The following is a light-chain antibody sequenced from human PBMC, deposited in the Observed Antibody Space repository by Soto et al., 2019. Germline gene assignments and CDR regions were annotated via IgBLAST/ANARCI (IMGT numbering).Light chain of an antibody. CDR1: QSVSSSY. Sequence: EIVLTQSAGSLSLSPGERATLSYRASQSVSSSYLAWYQQKPGQAPRLLIYGASNRATGIPDRFSGSGSGTDFTLTISRLEPEDFAIYYCQQYGSSPYTFGQGTKLEIK. CDR2: GAS. J-gene: IGKJ2*01. CDR3: QQYGSSPYT. V-gene: IGKV3-20*01.